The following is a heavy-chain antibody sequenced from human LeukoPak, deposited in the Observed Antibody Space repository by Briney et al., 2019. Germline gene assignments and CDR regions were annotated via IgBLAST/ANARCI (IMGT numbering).Heavy chain of an antibody. D-gene: IGHD2-15*01. V-gene: IGHV3-30*04. Sequence: GASLRLSCAASGFIFDNFAIHWVRQAPGKGLEWVSIVSFDGTNNFYADSVKGRFTVSRDNSKNTVYLHMNSLRPDDTAVYFCARDRNVVGADFDYWGQGTLVTVSS. CDR3: ARDRNVVGADFDY. CDR1: GFIFDNFA. J-gene: IGHJ4*02. CDR2: VSFDGTNN.